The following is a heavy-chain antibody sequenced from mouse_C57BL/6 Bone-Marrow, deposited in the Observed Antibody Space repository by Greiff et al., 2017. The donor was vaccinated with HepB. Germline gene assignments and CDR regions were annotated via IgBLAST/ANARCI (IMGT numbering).Heavy chain of an antibody. J-gene: IGHJ3*01. CDR2: INPNNGGT. D-gene: IGHD2-4*01. V-gene: IGHV1-18*01. CDR1: GYTFTDYN. Sequence: EVKLLESGPELVKPGASVKIPCKASGYTFTDYNMDWVKQSHGKSLEWIGDINPNNGGTIYNQKFKGKATLTVDKSSSTAYMELRSLTSEDTAVYYCARYDYDSFFAYWGQGTLVTVSA. CDR3: ARYDYDSFFAY.